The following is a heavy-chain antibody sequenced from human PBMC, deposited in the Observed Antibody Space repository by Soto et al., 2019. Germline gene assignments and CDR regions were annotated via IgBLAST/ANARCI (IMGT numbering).Heavy chain of an antibody. J-gene: IGHJ4*02. D-gene: IGHD3-9*01. CDR2: IDPSDSYT. CDR3: ARHYDILTGYYNGGY. Sequence: GESLKISCKGSGYSFTSYWISWVRQMPGKGLEWMGRIDPSDSYTNYSPSFQGHVTISADKSISTAYLQWSSLKASDTAMYYCARHYDILTGYYNGGYWGQGTLVTVSS. CDR1: GYSFTSYW. V-gene: IGHV5-10-1*01.